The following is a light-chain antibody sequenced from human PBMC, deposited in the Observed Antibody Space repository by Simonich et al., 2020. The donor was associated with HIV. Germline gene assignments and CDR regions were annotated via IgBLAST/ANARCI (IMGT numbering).Light chain of an antibody. J-gene: IGKJ4*01. Sequence: DIQLPQSPSFLSASVGDRVTITCRASQGIASYLAWYQQKPGKAPKLLIYRASTLQSGVPSRFSGSGSGTDFTFTISSLQPEDIATYYCQQYDNLPLTFGGGTKVEIK. CDR3: QQYDNLPLT. CDR2: RAS. V-gene: IGKV1-9*01. CDR1: QGIASY.